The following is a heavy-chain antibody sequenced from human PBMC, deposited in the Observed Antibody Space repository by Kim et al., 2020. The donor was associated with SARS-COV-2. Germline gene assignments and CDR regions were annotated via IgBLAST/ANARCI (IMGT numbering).Heavy chain of an antibody. CDR1: GFTFSSYG. V-gene: IGHV3-30*18. D-gene: IGHD6-6*01. J-gene: IGHJ2*01. CDR3: AKIDREDSSSSGLHWYFDL. CDR2: ISYDGSNK. Sequence: GGSLRLSCAASGFTFSSYGMHWVRQAPGKGLEWVAVISYDGSNKYYADSVKGRFTISRDNSKNTLYLQMNSLRAEDTAVYYCAKIDREDSSSSGLHWYFDLWGRGTLVTVSS.